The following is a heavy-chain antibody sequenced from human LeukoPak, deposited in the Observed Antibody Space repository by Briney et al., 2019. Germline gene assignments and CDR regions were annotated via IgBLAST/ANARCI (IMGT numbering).Heavy chain of an antibody. V-gene: IGHV4-61*02. CDR3: ARSIEYTPYDY. CDR1: GGSISRGSYF. D-gene: IGHD6-6*01. Sequence: SETLSLTCTVSGGSISRGSYFWSWIRQPAGEGLEWIGRFYTSGTPNYNPSLKSRVTISVDTSRNQFSLKLSSVTAADTAVYYCARSIEYTPYDYWGQGTLVTVSS. J-gene: IGHJ4*02. CDR2: FYTSGTP.